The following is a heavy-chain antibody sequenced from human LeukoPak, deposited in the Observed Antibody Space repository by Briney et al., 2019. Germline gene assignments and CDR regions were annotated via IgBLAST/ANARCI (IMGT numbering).Heavy chain of an antibody. Sequence: SETLSLACTVSGGSISSYYWSWIRQPPGKGLEWIGEINHGGSTNYSPSLKSRVTISVDTSKNQFSLKLSSVTAADTAVYYCARGVAGYSSSWYKGYYYYYYMDVWGKGTTVTVFS. CDR3: ARGVAGYSSSWYKGYYYYYYMDV. D-gene: IGHD6-13*01. CDR1: GGSISSYY. J-gene: IGHJ6*03. V-gene: IGHV4-34*01. CDR2: INHGGST.